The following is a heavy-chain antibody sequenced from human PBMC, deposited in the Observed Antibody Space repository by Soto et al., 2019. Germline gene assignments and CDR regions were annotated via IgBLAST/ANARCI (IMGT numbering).Heavy chain of an antibody. CDR1: GYTLTELS. J-gene: IGHJ3*02. Sequence: AASVKVSCKVSGYTLTELSMHWVRQAPGKGLEWMGGFDPEDGETIYAQKFQGRVTMTEDTSTDTAYMELSSLRSEDTAVYYCATAALSFDAFDIWGQGTRVTV. CDR3: ATAALSFDAFDI. CDR2: FDPEDGET. V-gene: IGHV1-24*01.